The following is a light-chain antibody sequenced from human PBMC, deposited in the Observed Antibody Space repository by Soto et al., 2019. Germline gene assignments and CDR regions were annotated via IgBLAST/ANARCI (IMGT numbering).Light chain of an antibody. CDR2: EIN. CDR3: SSFAGSNNFPYV. J-gene: IGLJ1*01. Sequence: QSVLTQPASVSGSPGQSITISCTGTSSDVGNYKYVSWYQQHPGKAPKLMIYEINKRPSGVPDRFSGSKSGNTASLTVSGLQAEDEADYYCSSFAGSNNFPYVFGTGTKVTVL. V-gene: IGLV2-8*01. CDR1: SSDVGNYKY.